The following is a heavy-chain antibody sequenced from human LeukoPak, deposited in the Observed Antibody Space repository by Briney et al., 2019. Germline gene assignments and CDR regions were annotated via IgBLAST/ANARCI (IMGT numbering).Heavy chain of an antibody. CDR3: ARVGIDFWSTIPTGPGDY. Sequence: PGGSLRLSCAASGFTFSSYSMNWVRQAPGKGLEWVSSISSSSSYIYYADSVKGRFTISRDNAKNSLYLQMNSLRAEDTAVYYCARVGIDFWSTIPTGPGDYWGQGTLVTVSS. J-gene: IGHJ4*02. D-gene: IGHD3-3*01. V-gene: IGHV3-21*01. CDR1: GFTFSSYS. CDR2: ISSSSSYI.